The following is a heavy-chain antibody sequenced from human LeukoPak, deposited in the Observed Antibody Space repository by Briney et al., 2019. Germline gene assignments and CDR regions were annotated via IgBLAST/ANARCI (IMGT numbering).Heavy chain of an antibody. CDR3: AEDLES. CDR2: IRYYGSNK. D-gene: IGHD2/OR15-2a*01. J-gene: IGHJ5*02. Sequence: GGSLRLSCAPSGFTLSSYGVHWVRQAPGKGLEWVAFIRYYGSNKYYADSVKGRFTISRDNSKNTLYLQMNSLRAEDRAVYYCAEDLESWGQGTLVTVSS. CDR1: GFTLSSYG. V-gene: IGHV3-30*02.